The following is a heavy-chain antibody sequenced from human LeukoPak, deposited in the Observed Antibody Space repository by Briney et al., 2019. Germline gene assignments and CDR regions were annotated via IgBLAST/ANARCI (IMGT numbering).Heavy chain of an antibody. V-gene: IGHV4-59*01. Sequence: SETLSLTCTVSGGSISSYYWIWIRQPPGKGLEWIGYIYYSGSTNYNPSLKSRVTISVDTSKNQFSLKLSSVTAADTAVYYCARDDCSSTSCYDVGWFDPWGQGTLVTVSS. CDR3: ARDDCSSTSCYDVGWFDP. J-gene: IGHJ5*02. D-gene: IGHD2-2*01. CDR2: IYYSGST. CDR1: GGSISSYY.